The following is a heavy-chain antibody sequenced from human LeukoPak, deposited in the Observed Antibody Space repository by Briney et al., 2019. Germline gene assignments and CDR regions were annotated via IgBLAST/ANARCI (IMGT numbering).Heavy chain of an antibody. Sequence: GSSVKVSCKASGGTFSSYAISWVRQAPGQGLEWMGGIIPIFGTANYAQKFQGRVTITADESTSTAYMELSSLRSEDTAVYYCARGIPARPAAPHTYNWFDPWGQGTLVTVSS. V-gene: IGHV1-69*01. CDR3: ARGIPARPAAPHTYNWFDP. J-gene: IGHJ5*02. D-gene: IGHD6-6*01. CDR1: GGTFSSYA. CDR2: IIPIFGTA.